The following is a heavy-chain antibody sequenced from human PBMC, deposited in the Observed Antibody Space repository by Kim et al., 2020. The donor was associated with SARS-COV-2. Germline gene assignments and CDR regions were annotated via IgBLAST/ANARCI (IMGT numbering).Heavy chain of an antibody. J-gene: IGHJ3*02. V-gene: IGHV3-23*01. Sequence: GGSLRLSCAASGFNFNIYAMSWVRQAPGKGLEWVSTISGSGGSIHYADSVKGRFTISRDNSKNTVYLQMKSLRAEDTAVYYCAKGQNVGMTATAFDIWG. D-gene: IGHD1-26*01. CDR1: GFNFNIYA. CDR2: ISGSGGSI. CDR3: AKGQNVGMTATAFDI.